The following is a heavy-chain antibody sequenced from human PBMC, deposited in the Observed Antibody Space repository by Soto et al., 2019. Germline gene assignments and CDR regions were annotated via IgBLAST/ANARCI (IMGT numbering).Heavy chain of an antibody. J-gene: IGHJ4*02. D-gene: IGHD6-13*01. CDR2: VHYSGST. Sequence: PSETLSLTCTVSGGSISGSYWNWVRQPPGKGLEWIGYVHYSGSTNYNPSLKSRVTISVDTSKNQFSLKLSSVTPADTAVYYCARASSEHISGWYYWGQGTQVTVSS. V-gene: IGHV4-59*01. CDR3: ARASSEHISGWYY. CDR1: GGSISGSY.